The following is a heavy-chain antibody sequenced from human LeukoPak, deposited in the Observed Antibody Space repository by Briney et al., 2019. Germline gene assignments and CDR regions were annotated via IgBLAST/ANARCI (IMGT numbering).Heavy chain of an antibody. Sequence: GGSLRLSCAASEFTFSSYSMNWVRQAPGKGLEWVSAISGSGGSTYYADSVKGRFTISRDNSKNTLYLQMNSLRAEDTAVYYCAKEVTMIVVVIDYWGQGTLVTVSS. CDR3: AKEVTMIVVVIDY. D-gene: IGHD3-22*01. CDR1: EFTFSSYS. V-gene: IGHV3-23*01. CDR2: ISGSGGST. J-gene: IGHJ4*02.